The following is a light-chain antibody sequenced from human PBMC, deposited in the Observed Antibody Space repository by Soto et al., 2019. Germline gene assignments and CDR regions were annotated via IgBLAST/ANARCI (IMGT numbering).Light chain of an antibody. CDR3: VLYMGSYVV. Sequence: QAVVTQEPSFSVSPGGTVTLTCGLSSGSVSTSYYPSWYQQTPGQAPRTLIYSTNTRSSGVPDRFSGSILGNKAALTITGAQADDESDYYCVLYMGSYVVFGGGTQVTVL. J-gene: IGLJ2*01. V-gene: IGLV8-61*01. CDR2: STN. CDR1: SGSVSTSYY.